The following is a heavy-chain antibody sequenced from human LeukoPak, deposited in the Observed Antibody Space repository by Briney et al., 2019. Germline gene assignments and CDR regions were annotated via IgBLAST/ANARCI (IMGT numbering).Heavy chain of an antibody. CDR3: IAPLPYSAQ. V-gene: IGHV3-15*07. D-gene: IGHD2-21*01. Sequence: GGSLRLSCAASGFTFSNAYMNWVRQAPGKGPEWVGRIKPKTDGETTEYAAPVKGRFSISRDDSKNMLYLQMNSLKTEDTAVYYCIAPLPYSAQGGQGTLVTVSS. CDR2: IKPKTDGETT. CDR1: GFTFSNAY. J-gene: IGHJ4*02.